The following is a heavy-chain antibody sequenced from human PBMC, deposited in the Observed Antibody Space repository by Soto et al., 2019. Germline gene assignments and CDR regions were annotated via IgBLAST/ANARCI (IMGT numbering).Heavy chain of an antibody. Sequence: SETLSLTCTVSCDSISSGDYYWSWIRQPPGKGLDWIGYIYYSGSTYYNPSLKSRVTISVDTSKNQFSLKLSSVTAADTAVYYCARGDYYDSSGYFPVGMDVWGQGTTVNVSS. J-gene: IGHJ6*02. CDR1: CDSISSGDYY. CDR2: IYYSGST. V-gene: IGHV4-30-4*01. D-gene: IGHD3-22*01. CDR3: ARGDYYDSSGYFPVGMDV.